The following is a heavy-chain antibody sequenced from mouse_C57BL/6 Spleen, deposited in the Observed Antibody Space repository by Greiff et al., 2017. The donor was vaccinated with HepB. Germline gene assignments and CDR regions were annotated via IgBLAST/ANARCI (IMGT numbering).Heavy chain of an antibody. CDR2: IDPETGGT. Sequence: LVESGAELVRPGASVTLSCKASGYTFTDYEMHWVKQTPVHGLEWIGAIDPETGGTAYNQKFKGKAILTADKSSSTAYMELRSLTSEDSAVYYCTRRLMGTTAGLDYWGQGTTLTVSS. J-gene: IGHJ2*01. D-gene: IGHD2-14*01. CDR1: GYTFTDYE. V-gene: IGHV1-15*01. CDR3: TRRLMGTTAGLDY.